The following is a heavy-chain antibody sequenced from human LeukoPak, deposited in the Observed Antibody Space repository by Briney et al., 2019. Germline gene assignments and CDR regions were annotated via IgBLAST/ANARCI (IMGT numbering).Heavy chain of an antibody. V-gene: IGHV3-30-3*01. CDR1: GFTFSSYA. D-gene: IGHD3-22*01. CDR3: ARAYYDSSGYSLYYYYYGMDV. Sequence: GGSLRLSCAASGFTFSSYAMHWVRQAPGKGLEWVAVISYDGSNKYYADSVKGRFTISRDNSKNTLYLQMNSLRAEDTAVYYCARAYYDSSGYSLYYYYYGMDVWGQGTTVTVSS. J-gene: IGHJ6*02. CDR2: ISYDGSNK.